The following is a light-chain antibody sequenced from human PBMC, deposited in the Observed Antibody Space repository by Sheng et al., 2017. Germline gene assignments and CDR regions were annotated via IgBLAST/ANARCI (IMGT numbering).Light chain of an antibody. CDR2: GIN. CDR3: KSYTSVHTYV. Sequence: QSVLTQPPSVSGAPGQRVTISCTGSSSNIGANYAVHWYQQLPGTAPKLLIYGINNRPSGVPDRFSGSKSGTSASLAITGLQAEDEADYYCKSYTSVHTYVFGTGTEVTVL. V-gene: IGLV1-40*01. CDR1: SSNIGANYA. J-gene: IGLJ1*01.